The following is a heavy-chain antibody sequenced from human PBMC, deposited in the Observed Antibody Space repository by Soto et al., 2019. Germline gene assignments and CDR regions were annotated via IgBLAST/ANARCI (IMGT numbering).Heavy chain of an antibody. CDR2: IYYSGST. J-gene: IGHJ4*02. V-gene: IGHV4-31*02. CDR3: ARAVLCMVREGVYRSSFDY. Sequence: SEALSLTWTVSAGSISRGGYYWSWIRQHPGKGLEWIGYIYYSGSTYYNPSLKSRVTISVDTSKNQFSLKLSSVTAADTAVSCGARAVLCMVREGVYRSSFDYRAQGTSVTVSS. CDR1: AGSISRGGYY. D-gene: IGHD3-10*01.